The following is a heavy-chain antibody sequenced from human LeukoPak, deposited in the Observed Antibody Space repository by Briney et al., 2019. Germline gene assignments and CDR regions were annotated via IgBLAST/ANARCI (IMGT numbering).Heavy chain of an antibody. Sequence: SQTLSLTCTVSGGSISSGDYYWSWIRQPPGKGLEWIGEINHSGSTNYNPSLKSRVTISVDTSKNQFSLKLSSVTAADTAVYYCARGRGYGGRRRYFQHWGQGTLVTVSS. V-gene: IGHV4-30-4*08. D-gene: IGHD4-23*01. CDR3: ARGRGYGGRRRYFQH. CDR2: INHSGST. CDR1: GGSISSGDYY. J-gene: IGHJ1*01.